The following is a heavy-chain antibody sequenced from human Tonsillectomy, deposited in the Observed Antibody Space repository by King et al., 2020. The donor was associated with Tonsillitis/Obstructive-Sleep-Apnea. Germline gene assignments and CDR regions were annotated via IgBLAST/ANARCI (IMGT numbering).Heavy chain of an antibody. D-gene: IGHD2-2*01. CDR3: AREYCSSTSCYSYDAFDI. Sequence: VQLVESGAEVKKPGASVKVSCKASGYTFTSYYMHWVRQAPGQGLDWMGIINPSGGSTSYAQKFQGRVTMTRDTSTSTVYMELSSLRSEDTAVYYCAREYCSSTSCYSYDAFDIWGQGTMVTVSS. V-gene: IGHV1-46*01. J-gene: IGHJ3*02. CDR2: INPSGGST. CDR1: GYTFTSYY.